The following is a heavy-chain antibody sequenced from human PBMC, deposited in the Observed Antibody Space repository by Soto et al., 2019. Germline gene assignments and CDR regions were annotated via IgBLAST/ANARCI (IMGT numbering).Heavy chain of an antibody. CDR3: ARHGNDFWSGRKYYYYGMDV. Sequence: GESLNISCTGSGYSFTRYWIGWVRQMPGKGLEWMGIIYPGDSDTRYSPSFQGQVTISADKSISTAYLQWSSLKASDTAMYYCARHGNDFWSGRKYYYYGMDVWGQGTTVTVSS. V-gene: IGHV5-51*01. CDR2: IYPGDSDT. D-gene: IGHD3-3*01. CDR1: GYSFTRYW. J-gene: IGHJ6*02.